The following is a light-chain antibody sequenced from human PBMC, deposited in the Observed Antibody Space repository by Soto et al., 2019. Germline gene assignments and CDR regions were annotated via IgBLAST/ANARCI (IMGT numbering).Light chain of an antibody. J-gene: IGKJ4*01. CDR3: MQRIEYPYT. CDR1: ESLLDSDDGKTY. CDR2: LLS. V-gene: IGKV2-40*01. Sequence: DIVMTQTPLSLPVTPGEPASISCRSSESLLDSDDGKTYLDWYLQKPGQSPQLLIYLLSSRASGVPDRFSGSGSGTDFTLKISRVEAEDVGIFYCMQRIEYPYTFGGGTKVEIK.